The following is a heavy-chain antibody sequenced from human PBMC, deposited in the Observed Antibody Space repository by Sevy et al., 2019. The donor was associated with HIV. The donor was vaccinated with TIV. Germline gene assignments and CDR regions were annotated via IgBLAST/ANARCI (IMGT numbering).Heavy chain of an antibody. J-gene: IGHJ4*02. V-gene: IGHV3-48*03. CDR1: GFTFSSYE. CDR3: AREVLELRYFDWPSRPFDY. CDR2: ISSSGSTI. D-gene: IGHD3-9*01. Sequence: GESLKISCAASGFTFSSYEMNWVRQAPGKGLEWVSYISSSGSTIYYADSVKGRFTISRDNAKNSLYLQMNSLRAEDTAVYYCAREVLELRYFDWPSRPFDYWGQGTLVTVSS.